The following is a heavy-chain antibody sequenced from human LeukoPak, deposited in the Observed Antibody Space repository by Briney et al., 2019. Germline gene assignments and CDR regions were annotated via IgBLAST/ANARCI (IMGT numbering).Heavy chain of an antibody. D-gene: IGHD6-6*01. CDR1: GGSFSGYY. J-gene: IGHJ4*02. CDR2: INHSGST. Sequence: NPSETLSLTCAVYGGSFSGYYWSWIRQPPGKGLEWIGEINHSGSTNYNPSLKSRVTISVDTSKNQFSLKLSSVTAADTAVYYCARGPRGGAARPREPFDYWGQGTLVTVSS. CDR3: ARGPRGGAARPREPFDY. V-gene: IGHV4-34*01.